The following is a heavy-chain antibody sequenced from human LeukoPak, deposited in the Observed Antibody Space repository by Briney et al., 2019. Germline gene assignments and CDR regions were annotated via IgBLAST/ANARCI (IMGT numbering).Heavy chain of an antibody. CDR1: GYTFTGYY. CDR3: ARGAVPKILGKVGASLDY. CDR2: ITPNTGGT. J-gene: IGHJ4*02. V-gene: IGHV1-2*02. D-gene: IGHD1-26*01. Sequence: ASLKVSCKPSGYTFTGYYMHWVRQAPRQGLQWMGWITPNTGGTNYAQKFQGRVTMTRDTSISTAYMELSRLRSDDTAVYCCARGAVPKILGKVGASLDYWGQGTLVTVSS.